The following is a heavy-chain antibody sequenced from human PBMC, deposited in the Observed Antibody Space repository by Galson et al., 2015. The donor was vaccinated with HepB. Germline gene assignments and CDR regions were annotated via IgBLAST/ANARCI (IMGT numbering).Heavy chain of an antibody. Sequence: SLRLSCAASGFTFDDYAMHWVRQAPGKGLEWVSLISWDGGRDYYAEAVQGRFTISRDNSKNSLYLQMNSLRAEDTALYYCAKDNVYLGSVWYSIFDYWGQGALVPVSS. J-gene: IGHJ4*02. CDR3: AKDNVYLGSVWYSIFDY. D-gene: IGHD6-19*01. V-gene: IGHV3-43D*03. CDR1: GFTFDDYA. CDR2: ISWDGGRD.